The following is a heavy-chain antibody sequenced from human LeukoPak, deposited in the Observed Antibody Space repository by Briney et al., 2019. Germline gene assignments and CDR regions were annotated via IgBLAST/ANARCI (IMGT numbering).Heavy chain of an antibody. Sequence: SETLSLTCNVLGGSIRSSNYYWGWIRQPPGKGLEWIGSIYYSGSTYYNPSLKGQITMYVDTSNNQFSLKLTSATATDTAVYYCARLFYYDSSGPPSWGQGTLVTVSS. CDR2: IYYSGST. V-gene: IGHV4-39*01. J-gene: IGHJ5*02. D-gene: IGHD3-22*01. CDR3: ARLFYYDSSGPPS. CDR1: GGSIRSSNYY.